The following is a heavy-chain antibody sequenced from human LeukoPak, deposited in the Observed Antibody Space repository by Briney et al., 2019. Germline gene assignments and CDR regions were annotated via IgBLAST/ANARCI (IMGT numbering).Heavy chain of an antibody. J-gene: IGHJ4*02. Sequence: GASVKVSCKASGGTFISYAISWVRQAPGQGLEWMGGIIPIFGTANYAQKFQGRVTITADESTSTAYMELSSLRSEDTAVYYCASIDSYGYGVDYWGQGTLVTVSS. D-gene: IGHD5-18*01. CDR3: ASIDSYGYGVDY. CDR2: IIPIFGTA. CDR1: GGTFISYA. V-gene: IGHV1-69*01.